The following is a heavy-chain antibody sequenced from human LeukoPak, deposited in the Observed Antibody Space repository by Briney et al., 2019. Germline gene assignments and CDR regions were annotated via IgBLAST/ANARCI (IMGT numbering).Heavy chain of an antibody. CDR3: ARGYGRYITNWDAFDL. D-gene: IGHD3-16*02. Sequence: GGSLRLSCAASGFTVTSNYMNWVRQAPGKGLEWVSVIYSDGTTYFAGSVKGRFTISRDNSKIYLQMNSLRAEDTAVYYCARGYGRYITNWDAFDLWGPGTLVTVSS. V-gene: IGHV3-66*01. CDR1: GFTVTSNY. CDR2: IYSDGTT. J-gene: IGHJ3*01.